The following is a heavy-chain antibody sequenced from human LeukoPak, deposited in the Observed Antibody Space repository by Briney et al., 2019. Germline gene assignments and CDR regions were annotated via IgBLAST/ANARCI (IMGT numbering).Heavy chain of an antibody. V-gene: IGHV3-30*04. Sequence: PGRSLRLSCAASGFTLSSYAMHWVRQAPGKGLEWVAVISYDGSNKYYADSVKGRFTISRDNSKNTLYLQMNSLRAEDTAVYYCAKDQGVNFFDYWGQGTLVTVSS. J-gene: IGHJ4*02. CDR2: ISYDGSNK. CDR1: GFTLSSYA. CDR3: AKDQGVNFFDY. D-gene: IGHD2-8*01.